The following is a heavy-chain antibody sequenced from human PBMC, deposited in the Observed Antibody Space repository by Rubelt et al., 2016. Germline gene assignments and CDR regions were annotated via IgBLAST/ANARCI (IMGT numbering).Heavy chain of an antibody. J-gene: IGHJ4*02. CDR1: GYTFNDYY. Sequence: QVQLVQSGAEVKKPGASVKVSCKTSGYTFNDYYLHWVRQAPGQGLEWMGWSNPNGGGTYMERIFQGRFTRTRETSISTAYMELSRLRSNDTAVYYCASRWNDGYWGQGTLVTVSS. CDR3: ASRWNDGY. CDR2: SNPNGGGT. V-gene: IGHV1-2*02. D-gene: IGHD1-1*01.